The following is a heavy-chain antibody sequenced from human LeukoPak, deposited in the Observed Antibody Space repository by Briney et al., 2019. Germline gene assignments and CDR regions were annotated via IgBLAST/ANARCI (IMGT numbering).Heavy chain of an antibody. D-gene: IGHD3-16*01. CDR1: GYTLTELS. V-gene: IGHV1-24*01. Sequence: ASVKVSCKVSGYTLTELSMHWVRQAPGKGLEWMGGFDPEDGESIYAQKFQGRVTMTEDTSTDTAYMELSSLRSEDTAVYYCATVIRYGGYFDYWGQGTLVTVSS. J-gene: IGHJ4*02. CDR2: FDPEDGES. CDR3: ATVIRYGGYFDY.